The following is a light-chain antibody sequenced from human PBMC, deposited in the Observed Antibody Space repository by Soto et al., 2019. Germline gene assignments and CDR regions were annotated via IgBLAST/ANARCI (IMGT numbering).Light chain of an antibody. CDR2: GAS. CDR1: QSVSSSY. Sequence: EIVLTQSPGTLSLSPGERATLSCRASQSVSSSYLAWYQQKPGQAPRLLIYGASSRATGIPARFSGSGSGTDFTLTISSLQSEDFAVYYCQSYKNWPPSAFGQGTKVDIK. V-gene: IGKV3-20*01. J-gene: IGKJ2*01. CDR3: QSYKNWPPSA.